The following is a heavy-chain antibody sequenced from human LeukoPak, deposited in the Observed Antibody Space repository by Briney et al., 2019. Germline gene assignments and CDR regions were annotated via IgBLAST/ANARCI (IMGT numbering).Heavy chain of an antibody. CDR2: ITPSSDGT. CDR3: AKDSPVATW. J-gene: IGHJ4*02. D-gene: IGHD1-26*01. CDR1: GFTFSSPA. V-gene: IGHV3-23*01. Sequence: GGSLRLSCAASGFTFSSPAMSWVRQTPGKGLEWVSSITPSSDGTYYAASVKGRFTISRDNSKNTLYLQMDSLRADDTAKYYCAKDSPVATWWGQGTLVTVSS.